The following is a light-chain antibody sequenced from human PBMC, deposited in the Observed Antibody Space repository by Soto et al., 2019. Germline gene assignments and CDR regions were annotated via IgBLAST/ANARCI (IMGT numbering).Light chain of an antibody. J-gene: IGKJ1*01. V-gene: IGKV1-5*01. CDR1: QRINNL. CDR2: DVS. Sequence: ATLATCVDVRVTSTCRASQRINNLLAWYQQKPGKAPKFLIYDVSTLESGVSSILTGGGTGTGSAVSVCLLHRSAYPSYYFPRCDSYPLTFGRGTKVDIK. CDR3: PRCDSYPLT.